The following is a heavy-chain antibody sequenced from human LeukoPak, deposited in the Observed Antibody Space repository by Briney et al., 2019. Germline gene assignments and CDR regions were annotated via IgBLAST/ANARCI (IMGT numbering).Heavy chain of an antibody. CDR1: GFTFSNYW. CDR2: ISGSGSNT. D-gene: IGHD3-10*01. J-gene: IGHJ6*03. Sequence: GGSLRLSCVASGFTFSNYWMSWVRQAPGKGLEWVSAISGSGSNTHYADSVKGRFIISRDNSKNTLYLQMNSLRVEDTAVYYCATPTPHGSDPSLYYYYMDAWGKGTTVTISS. V-gene: IGHV3-23*01. CDR3: ATPTPHGSDPSLYYYYMDA.